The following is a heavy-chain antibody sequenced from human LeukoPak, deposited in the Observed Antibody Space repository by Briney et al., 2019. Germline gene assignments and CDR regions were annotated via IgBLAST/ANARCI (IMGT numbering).Heavy chain of an antibody. V-gene: IGHV4-30-4*08. CDR3: ARANAAIAVAGTGWYFDL. CDR1: GGSISSGDYY. D-gene: IGHD6-19*01. Sequence: SETLSLTCTVSGGSISSGDYYWSWIRQPPGKGLEWIGYIYYSESTYYNPSLKSRVTISVDTSKNQFSLKLSSVTAADTAVYYCARANAAIAVAGTGWYFDLWGRGTLVTVSS. J-gene: IGHJ2*01. CDR2: IYYSEST.